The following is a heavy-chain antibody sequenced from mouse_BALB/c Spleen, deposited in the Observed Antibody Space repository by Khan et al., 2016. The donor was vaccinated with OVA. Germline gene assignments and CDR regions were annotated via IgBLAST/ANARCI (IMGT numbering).Heavy chain of an antibody. D-gene: IGHD4-1*01. Sequence: EVELVESGGDLVKPGGSLKLSCAASGFTFSSYSMSWVRQTPDKRLEWVASISSGGDYPSYPDSVKGRFTISRDNAKNTLYLQMSDLKSEDTAMYYCADHVTGSFAYWGQGTLVTVSA. CDR3: ADHVTGSFAY. CDR2: ISSGGDYP. CDR1: GFTFSSYS. V-gene: IGHV5-6*01. J-gene: IGHJ3*01.